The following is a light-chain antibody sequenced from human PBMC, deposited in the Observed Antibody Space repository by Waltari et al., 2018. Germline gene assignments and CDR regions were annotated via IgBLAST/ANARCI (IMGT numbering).Light chain of an antibody. CDR1: QNIDIS. CDR2: YAS. Sequence: EVVLTQSPNFQSVTPREKVTITCQASQNIDISLHWYQQKPGQSPKLLIKYASQSISGVPSRFSGSGSGTEFTLTITGLETEDAAAYYCHQSRSLPHTFGQGTKLEIK. V-gene: IGKV6D-21*02. J-gene: IGKJ2*01. CDR3: HQSRSLPHT.